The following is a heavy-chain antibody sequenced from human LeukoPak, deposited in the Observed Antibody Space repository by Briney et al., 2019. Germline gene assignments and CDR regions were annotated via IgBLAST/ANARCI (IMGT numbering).Heavy chain of an antibody. CDR1: GYTFTSYG. V-gene: IGHV1-18*01. D-gene: IGHD1-26*01. CDR2: ISANNGNT. Sequence: GASVKVSCKASGYTFTSYGISWVRQAPGQGLEWMGWISANNGNTNYAQKLQGRVTMTTDTSTSTAYMELSRLRSDDTAVYYCARDLGGSRVNWFDPWGQGTLVTVSS. J-gene: IGHJ5*02. CDR3: ARDLGGSRVNWFDP.